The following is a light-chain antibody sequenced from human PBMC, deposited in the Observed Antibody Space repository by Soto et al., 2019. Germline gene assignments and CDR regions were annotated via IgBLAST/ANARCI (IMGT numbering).Light chain of an antibody. CDR3: QQYGSPPWT. CDR2: CAS. CDR1: QTVSANY. V-gene: IGKV3-20*01. Sequence: ELVLTQSPGTLSLPPGERATLSCRASQTVSANYLAWYQQKAGQAPRLLIYCASNRATGIPDRFSGSGSGTDFTLTISRLEPEDFAVYYCQQYGSPPWTFGQRTKVDIK. J-gene: IGKJ1*01.